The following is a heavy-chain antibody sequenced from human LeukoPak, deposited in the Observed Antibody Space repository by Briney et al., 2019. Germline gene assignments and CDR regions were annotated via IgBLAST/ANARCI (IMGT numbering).Heavy chain of an antibody. D-gene: IGHD2-8*01. Sequence: SETLSLTCSVSSVSINGYYWSWIRQSAGKGLEWLGRFYFSGSSDYNPSLKSRVSTSIDTSQNHFYLRLTSVTAADTGVYFCAREVNEKHDAFDMWGQGTMVAVSS. CDR1: SVSINGYY. J-gene: IGHJ3*02. V-gene: IGHV4-4*07. CDR3: AREVNEKHDAFDM. CDR2: FYFSGSS.